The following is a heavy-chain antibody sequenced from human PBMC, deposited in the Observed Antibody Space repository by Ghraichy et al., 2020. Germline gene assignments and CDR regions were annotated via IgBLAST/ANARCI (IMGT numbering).Heavy chain of an antibody. CDR2: INSDGSSI. V-gene: IGHV3-74*01. CDR3: ARGLTGVPRSAFDI. J-gene: IGHJ3*02. CDR1: GFTFSNYW. D-gene: IGHD7-27*01. Sequence: GGSLRLSCAASGFTFSNYWMHWVRQAPGKGLVWVSRINSDGSSITYADSVKGRFTISRDNAKNTLFLQRNSLRADDTAVYYCARGLTGVPRSAFDIWGQGTMVTVSS.